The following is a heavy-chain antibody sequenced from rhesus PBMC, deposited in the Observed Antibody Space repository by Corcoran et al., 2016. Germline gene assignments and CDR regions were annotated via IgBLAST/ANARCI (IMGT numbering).Heavy chain of an antibody. CDR1: GGSISDDYY. Sequence: QVQLQESGPGLVKPSETLSLTCAVSGGSISDDYYWSRIRQPPGKGLEWIGYIYGSGGGTNYNPSLKNRVTISIGTSKNQFSLKLSSVTAADTAVYYCASLEQYYFDYWGQGVLVTVSS. D-gene: IGHD3-22*01. CDR3: ASLEQYYFDY. V-gene: IGHV4-106*01. J-gene: IGHJ4*01. CDR2: IYGSGGGT.